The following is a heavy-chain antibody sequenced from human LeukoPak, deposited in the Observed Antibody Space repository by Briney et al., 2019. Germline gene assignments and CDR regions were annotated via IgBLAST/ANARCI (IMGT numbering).Heavy chain of an antibody. CDR1: GGSFSGYY. J-gene: IGHJ6*02. Sequence: KPSETLSLTCAVYGGSFSGYYWSWIRQPPGKGLEWIGEINHSGSTNYNPSLKSRVTISVDTSKNQFSLKLSSVTAADTAVYYCARDLRIAAAGRNYYYGMDVWGQGTTVTVSS. CDR3: ARDLRIAAAGRNYYYGMDV. V-gene: IGHV4-34*01. D-gene: IGHD6-13*01. CDR2: INHSGST.